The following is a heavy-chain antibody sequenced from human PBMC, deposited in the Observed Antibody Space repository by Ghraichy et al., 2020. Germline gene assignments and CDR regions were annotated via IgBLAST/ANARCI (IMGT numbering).Heavy chain of an antibody. J-gene: IGHJ2*01. D-gene: IGHD2-15*01. V-gene: IGHV4-39*02. Sequence: SQTLSLTCTVSGGSISSSSYYWGWIRQPPGKGLEWIGSIYYSGSTYYNPSLKSRVTISVDTSKNQFSLKLSSVTAADTAVYYCARDGGCSGGSCYPPPSVYFDLWGRGTLVTVS. CDR3: ARDGGCSGGSCYPPPSVYFDL. CDR1: GGSISSSSYY. CDR2: IYYSGST.